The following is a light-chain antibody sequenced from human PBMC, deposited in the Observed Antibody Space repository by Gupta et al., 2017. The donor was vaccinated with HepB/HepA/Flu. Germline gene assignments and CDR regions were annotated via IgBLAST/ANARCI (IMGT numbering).Light chain of an antibody. Sequence: DIQITQSPTSLSVAVRDRITFNCRASQSISNFFNWYQEKAGKGPKLLIYATARLQSGVPARISGSGSGTXFTLTIXTPQSEDFATYTCQQKDSPLGLFGXGTKREIK. V-gene: IGKV1-39*01. J-gene: IGKJ2*01. CDR2: ATA. CDR3: QQKDSPLGL. CDR1: QSISNF.